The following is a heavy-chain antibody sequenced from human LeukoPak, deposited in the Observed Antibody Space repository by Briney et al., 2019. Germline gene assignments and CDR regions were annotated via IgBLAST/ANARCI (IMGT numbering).Heavy chain of an antibody. D-gene: IGHD4-11*01. CDR2: ISYDGSNK. J-gene: IGHJ4*02. V-gene: IGHV3-30*04. CDR1: GFTFSTYA. CDR3: ARDTSNSPDY. Sequence: GGSLRLSCAPSGFTFSTYAMHWVRQAPGKGLEWVAVISYDGSNKYYADSVKGRFTISRDNSKNTLYLQMNSLRAEDTALYYCARDTSNSPDYWGQGTLVTVSS.